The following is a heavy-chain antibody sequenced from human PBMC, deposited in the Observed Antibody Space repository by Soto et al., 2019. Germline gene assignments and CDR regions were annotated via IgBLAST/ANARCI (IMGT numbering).Heavy chain of an antibody. Sequence: VQLQQWGAGLLKPSETLSLTCAVYGGSFSGYHWSWFRQPPGKGLEWIGEINPSGSINYNPSLKSRVTISVDTSQTQFSLNLSSVTAADTAVYYCATFVGATTVTRGSPRDYWGQGTLFTVSS. CDR2: INPSGSI. CDR3: ATFVGATTVTRGSPRDY. D-gene: IGHD4-4*01. J-gene: IGHJ4*02. V-gene: IGHV4-34*01. CDR1: GGSFSGYH.